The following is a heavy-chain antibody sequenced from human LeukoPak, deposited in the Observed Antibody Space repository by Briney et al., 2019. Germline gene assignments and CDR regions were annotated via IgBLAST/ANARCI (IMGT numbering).Heavy chain of an antibody. D-gene: IGHD6-6*01. CDR1: GFTVVGNY. V-gene: IGHV3-66*01. Sequence: GGSLSLSFVFPGFTVVGNYLSGVGQAPGKGLEWVSVIYSGGSTYYADSVKGRFIISRDNSKNTLFLQMNSLRAEDTAIFYCASSIPPRQALDDWGQGTLVTVSS. CDR2: IYSGGST. J-gene: IGHJ4*02. CDR3: ASSIPPRQALDD.